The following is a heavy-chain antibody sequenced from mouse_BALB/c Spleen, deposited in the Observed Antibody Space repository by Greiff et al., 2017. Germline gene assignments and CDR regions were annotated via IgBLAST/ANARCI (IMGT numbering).Heavy chain of an antibody. CDR2: ISNSGST. Sequence: DVKLEESGPSLVKPSQTLSLTCSVTGDSITSGYWNWIRKFPGNKLEYMGYISNSGSTYYNPSLKSRISITRDTSKNQYYLQLNSVITEDTATYYCARGQGYCSSYNWYFDVWGAGTTVTVSS. CDR3: ARGQGYCSSYNWYFDV. CDR1: GDSITSGY. V-gene: IGHV3-8*02. D-gene: IGHD1-1*01. J-gene: IGHJ1*01.